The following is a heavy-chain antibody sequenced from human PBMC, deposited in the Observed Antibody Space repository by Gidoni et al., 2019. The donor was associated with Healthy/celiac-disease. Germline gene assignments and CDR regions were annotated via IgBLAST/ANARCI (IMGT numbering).Heavy chain of an antibody. Sequence: EVQLLESGGGLVQHGGALSLSCAASGFTFSSYAMSWVRQAQGKGLEWVSAISGSGGSTYYADSVKGRFTISRDNSKNTLYLQMNSLRAEDTAVYYCAKREDTAITNWGQGTLVTVSS. V-gene: IGHV3-23*01. CDR2: ISGSGGST. CDR1: GFTFSSYA. CDR3: AKREDTAITN. D-gene: IGHD5-18*01. J-gene: IGHJ4*02.